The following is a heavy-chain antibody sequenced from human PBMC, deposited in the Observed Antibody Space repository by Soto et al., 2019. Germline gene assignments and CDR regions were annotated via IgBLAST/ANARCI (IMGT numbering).Heavy chain of an antibody. J-gene: IGHJ4*02. CDR1: GFTFSSYA. CDR3: ARDYSNALDY. Sequence: QVQLVESGGGVVQPGRSLRLSCAASGFTFSSYAMHWVRQAPGKGLEWVAVISYDGSNKYYADSVKGRFTISRDYSKNTLYLQMNSLRAEDTAVYYCARDYSNALDYWGQGTLVTVSS. V-gene: IGHV3-30-3*01. CDR2: ISYDGSNK. D-gene: IGHD4-4*01.